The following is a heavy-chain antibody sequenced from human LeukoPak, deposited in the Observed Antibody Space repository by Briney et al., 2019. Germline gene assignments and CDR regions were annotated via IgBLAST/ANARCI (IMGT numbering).Heavy chain of an antibody. J-gene: IGHJ4*02. CDR2: ISSSGSTI. V-gene: IGHV3-11*04. Sequence: GGSLRLSCAASGFTVSSNYMSWVRQAPGKGLEWVSYISSSGSTIYYADSVKGRFTISRDNAKNSLYLQMNSLRAEDTAVYYCAKDASPHYYDSSGLDYWGQGTLVTVSS. CDR1: GFTVSSNY. D-gene: IGHD3-22*01. CDR3: AKDASPHYYDSSGLDY.